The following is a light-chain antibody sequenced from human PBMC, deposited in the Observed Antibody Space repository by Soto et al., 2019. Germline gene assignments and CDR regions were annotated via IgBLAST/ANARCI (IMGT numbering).Light chain of an antibody. CDR3: QQYNNWPLT. CDR2: GAS. V-gene: IGKV3-15*01. J-gene: IGKJ4*01. CDR1: QSVSSK. Sequence: EIVMTQSPATLSVSPGERATLSCRASQSVSSKLAWYQQKPGQAPRLLIYGASTRATGIPAMFSGSGSGTEFTLTISSLQSEDFAVYYCQQYNNWPLTFGGGTKVEIK.